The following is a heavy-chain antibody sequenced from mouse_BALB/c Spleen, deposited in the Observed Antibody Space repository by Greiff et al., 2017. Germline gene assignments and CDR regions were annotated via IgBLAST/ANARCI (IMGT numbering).Heavy chain of an antibody. CDR3: ARDHYGSSDWYFDV. D-gene: IGHD1-1*01. CDR1: GFTFSDYY. V-gene: IGHV5-4*02. Sequence: EVHLVESGGGLVKPGGSLKLSCAASGFTFSDYYMYWVRQTPEKRLEWVATISDGGSYTYYPDSVKGRFTISRDNAKNNLYLQMSSLKSEDTAMYYCARDHYGSSDWYFDVWGAGTTVTVSS. CDR2: ISDGGSYT. J-gene: IGHJ1*01.